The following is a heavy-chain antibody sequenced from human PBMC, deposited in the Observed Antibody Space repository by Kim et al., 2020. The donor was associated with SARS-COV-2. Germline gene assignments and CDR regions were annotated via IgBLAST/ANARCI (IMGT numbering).Heavy chain of an antibody. D-gene: IGHD1-20*01. V-gene: IGHV4-61*02. CDR1: GGSISSGSYY. Sequence: SETLSLTCTVSGGSISSGSYYWSWIRQPAGKGLEWIGRIYTSGSTNYNPSLKSRVTISVDTSKNQFSLKLSSVTAADTAVYYCARDRVGDNNSPNHSNAIRHNWFDPWGQGTLVTVSS. J-gene: IGHJ5*02. CDR3: ARDRVGDNNSPNHSNAIRHNWFDP. CDR2: IYTSGST.